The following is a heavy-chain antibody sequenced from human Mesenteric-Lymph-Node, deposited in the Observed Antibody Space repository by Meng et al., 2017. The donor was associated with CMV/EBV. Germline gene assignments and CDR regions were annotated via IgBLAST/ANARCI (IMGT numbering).Heavy chain of an antibody. CDR1: GYTFTAYY. V-gene: IGHV1-2*02. CDR3: ARARAATLEL. J-gene: IGHJ4*02. D-gene: IGHD6-25*01. CDR2: INPNTGGT. Sequence: ASVKVSCKASGYTFTAYYIHWVRQAPGQGLEWMGWINPNTGGTNYAQKFQGRVTMTTDTSISTAYMELSRLRSDDTALYYCARARAATLELWGQGTLVTVSS.